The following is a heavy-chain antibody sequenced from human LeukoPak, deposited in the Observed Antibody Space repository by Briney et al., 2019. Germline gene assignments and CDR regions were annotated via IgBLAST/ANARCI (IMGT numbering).Heavy chain of an antibody. D-gene: IGHD3-16*01. CDR2: IRYDGSNK. CDR3: AKDETLLIQGPSYFVG. J-gene: IGHJ4*02. V-gene: IGHV3-30*02. Sequence: GGSLRLSCAASGFTFSSYGMHWVRQAPGKGLEWVAFIRYDGSNKYYADSVKGRFTISRDNSKNTLYMQMNSLRAEDTAVYYWAKDETLLIQGPSYFVGWGKGTLVTVS. CDR1: GFTFSSYG.